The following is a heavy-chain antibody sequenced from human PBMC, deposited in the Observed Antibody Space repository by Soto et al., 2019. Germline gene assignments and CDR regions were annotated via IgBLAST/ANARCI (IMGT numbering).Heavy chain of an antibody. Sequence: GSLRLSCAASGXTLSSYLMSWVRQAPGKGLEWVSAICGSGGSTYYADYVKCLFTISRENSKNTLYLQMNSLRAEDTAVYSCAKAISTGYTYGIQGNGWGQGTLGTVSS. J-gene: IGHJ4*02. CDR2: ICGSGGST. CDR3: AKAISTGYTYGIQGNG. CDR1: GXTLSSYL. D-gene: IGHD5-18*01. V-gene: IGHV3-23*01.